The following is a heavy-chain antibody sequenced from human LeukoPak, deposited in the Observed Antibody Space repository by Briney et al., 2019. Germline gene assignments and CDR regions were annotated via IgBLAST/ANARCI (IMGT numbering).Heavy chain of an antibody. CDR2: ISGSGRTT. CDR3: AKAEWFYYFDF. D-gene: IGHD3-3*01. Sequence: GGSLRLSCVASEFTFSTYAMNWVRQAPGKGLEWVSGISGSGRTTYYADSVKRRFTISRDNSKNTVSLQMNGLRADDTAVYYCAKAEWFYYFDFWGQGTLVTVSS. J-gene: IGHJ5*01. CDR1: EFTFSTYA. V-gene: IGHV3-23*01.